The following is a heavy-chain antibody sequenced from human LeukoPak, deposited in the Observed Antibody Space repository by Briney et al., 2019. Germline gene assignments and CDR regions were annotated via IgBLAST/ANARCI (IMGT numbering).Heavy chain of an antibody. Sequence: SVKVSCKVSGGTFSSYAISWVRQAPGQGLDWMGMIIPIFGTANYAQKFQGRVTITTDESTSTAYMELSSLRSEDTAVYYCARASYDSSGYYGLNAFDIWGQGTMVTVSS. J-gene: IGHJ3*02. CDR2: IIPIFGTA. D-gene: IGHD3-22*01. CDR3: ARASYDSSGYYGLNAFDI. CDR1: GGTFSSYA. V-gene: IGHV1-69*05.